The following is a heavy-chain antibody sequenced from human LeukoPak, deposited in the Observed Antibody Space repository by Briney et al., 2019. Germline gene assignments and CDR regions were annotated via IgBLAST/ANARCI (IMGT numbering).Heavy chain of an antibody. CDR2: IYYSGST. CDR3: ARHRAYSYSSPFDI. V-gene: IGHV4-39*01. J-gene: IGHJ3*02. CDR1: GGSISSSSYY. Sequence: PSETLSLTCTVSGGSISSSSYYWGWIRQPPGKGLEWIGSIYYSGSTYYNPPLKSRVTISVDTSKNQFSLKLSSVTAADTAVYYCARHRAYSYSSPFDIWGQGTMVTVSS. D-gene: IGHD6-6*01.